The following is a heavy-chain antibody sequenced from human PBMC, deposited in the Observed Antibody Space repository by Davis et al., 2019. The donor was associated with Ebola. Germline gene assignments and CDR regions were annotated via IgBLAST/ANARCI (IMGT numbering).Heavy chain of an antibody. J-gene: IGHJ6*03. Sequence: SVKVSCKASGYTFTGYYMHWVRQAPGQGLEWMGGIIPIFGTANYAQKFQGRVTITADESTSTAYMELSSLRSEDTAVYYCASRLNSNYPRGYYYYYYMDVWGKGTTVTVSS. CDR2: IIPIFGTA. CDR1: GYTFTGYY. CDR3: ASRLNSNYPRGYYYYYYMDV. V-gene: IGHV1-69*13. D-gene: IGHD4-11*01.